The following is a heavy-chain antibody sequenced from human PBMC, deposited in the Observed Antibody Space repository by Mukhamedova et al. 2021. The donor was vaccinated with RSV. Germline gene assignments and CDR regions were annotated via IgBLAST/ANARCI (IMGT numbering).Heavy chain of an antibody. CDR2: ISSSSSYI. CDR1: S. CDR3: ARVVVPAAMEGMDV. D-gene: IGHD2-2*01. J-gene: IGHJ4*02. Sequence: SMNWVRQAPGKGLEWVSSISSSSSYIYYADSVKGRFTISRDNAKNSLYLQMNSLRAEDTAVYYCARVVVPAAMEGMDVWGQGTLV. V-gene: IGHV3-21*01.